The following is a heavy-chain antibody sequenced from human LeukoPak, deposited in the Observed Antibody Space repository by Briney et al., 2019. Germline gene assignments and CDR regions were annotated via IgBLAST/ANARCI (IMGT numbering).Heavy chain of an antibody. J-gene: IGHJ4*02. V-gene: IGHV3-48*02. CDR1: GFSFNRYS. CDR2: TTGTSDTI. Sequence: GGSLRLSCAASGFSFNRYSMNWVRQAPGKGLEWLSYTTGTSDTIYYADSVKGRFTISRDNAKNSLYLQMSSLRDEDTAVYYCTSSKGPLDHWGQGTLVTVSS. CDR3: TSSKGPLDH.